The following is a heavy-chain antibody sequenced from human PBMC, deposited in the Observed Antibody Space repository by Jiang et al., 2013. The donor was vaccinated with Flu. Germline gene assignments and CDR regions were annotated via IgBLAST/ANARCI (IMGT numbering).Heavy chain of an antibody. V-gene: IGHV4-4*02. CDR2: VYHSGRV. Sequence: SLTCAVSGGSISNNNWWSWVRQPPGKGLEWIGEVYHSGRVNFNPSLMSRVIISVDKSKNQFSLKLTSVTAADTALYYCARNGNGVLILWGQGTLVTVSS. J-gene: IGHJ4*02. CDR3: ARNGNGVLIL. D-gene: IGHD3-10*01. CDR1: GGSISNNNW.